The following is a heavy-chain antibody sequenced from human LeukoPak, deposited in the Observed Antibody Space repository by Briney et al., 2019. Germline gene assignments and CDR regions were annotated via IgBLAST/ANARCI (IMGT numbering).Heavy chain of an antibody. Sequence: SVKVSCKASGGTFSSYAISWVRQAPGQGLEWMGGIIPIFGAANYAQKFQGRVTITADKSTSTAYMELSSLRSEDTAVYYCARAGVYTTSWFDRLGWFDPWGQGTLVTVSS. J-gene: IGHJ5*02. D-gene: IGHD6-13*01. CDR3: ARAGVYTTSWFDRLGWFDP. CDR2: IIPIFGAA. V-gene: IGHV1-69*06. CDR1: GGTFSSYA.